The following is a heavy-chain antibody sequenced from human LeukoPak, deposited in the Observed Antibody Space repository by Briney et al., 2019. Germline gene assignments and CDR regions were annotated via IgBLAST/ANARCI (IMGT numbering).Heavy chain of an antibody. CDR2: ISAYNGNT. J-gene: IGHJ5*02. D-gene: IGHD1-26*01. Sequence: ASVKVSCKASGYTFTSYGISWVRQAPGQGLEWMGWISAYNGNTNYAQKLQGRVTMTTDTSTSTAYMELRSLRSDDTAVYYCARVGWELQVAPWFDPWGQGTLVTVSS. V-gene: IGHV1-18*01. CDR1: GYTFTSYG. CDR3: ARVGWELQVAPWFDP.